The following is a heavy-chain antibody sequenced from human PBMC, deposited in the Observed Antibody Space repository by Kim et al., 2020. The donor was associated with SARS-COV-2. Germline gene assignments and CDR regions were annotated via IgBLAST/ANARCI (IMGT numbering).Heavy chain of an antibody. CDR2: ISRDSTYI. V-gene: IGHV3-21*01. CDR3: ARDSRRWGVDRGSVIGSWDY. J-gene: IGHJ4*02. D-gene: IGHD3-10*01. CDR1: GISFSSYA. Sequence: GGSLRLSCAASGISFSSYAMNWVRQAPGKGLEWVSSISRDSTYIYYADSVKGRFTISRDDAKNSLFLQMNSLRAEDTAVYYCARDSRRWGVDRGSVIGSWDYWGQGTLVTVSS.